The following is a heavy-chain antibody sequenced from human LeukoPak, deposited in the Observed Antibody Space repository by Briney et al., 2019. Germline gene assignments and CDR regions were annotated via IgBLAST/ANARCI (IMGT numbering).Heavy chain of an antibody. CDR1: GGTFSSYA. D-gene: IGHD5-18*01. CDR2: IIPIFGAA. CDR3: ARDEPTAMAWGD. V-gene: IGHV1-69*01. J-gene: IGHJ4*02. Sequence: SVKVSCKASGGTFSSYAISWVRQAPGQGLEWMGGIIPIFGAANYAQKFQGRVTITADESTSTAYMELSSLRSEDTAVYYCARDEPTAMAWGDWGQGTLVTVSS.